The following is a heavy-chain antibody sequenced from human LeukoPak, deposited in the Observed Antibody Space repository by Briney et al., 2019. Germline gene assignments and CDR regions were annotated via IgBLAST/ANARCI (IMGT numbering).Heavy chain of an antibody. J-gene: IGHJ5*02. Sequence: SETLSLTCTVSGGSISSSSYYWGWIRQPPGKGLEWIGEISHSGSTNYSPSLKSRITISIDKSNNQFSLRLNSVTAADTAVYYCVRGAGQGGSSDWFDPWGQGTLVTVSP. CDR2: ISHSGST. CDR3: VRGAGQGGSSDWFDP. D-gene: IGHD6-6*01. CDR1: GGSISSSSYY. V-gene: IGHV4-39*07.